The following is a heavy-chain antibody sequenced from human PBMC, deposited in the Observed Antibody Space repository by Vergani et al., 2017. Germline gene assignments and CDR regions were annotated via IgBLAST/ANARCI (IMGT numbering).Heavy chain of an antibody. CDR2: ISGSGGST. V-gene: IGHV3-23*01. CDR3: SKDGPHIVVMTEGSGFDI. Sequence: EVQLLESGGGLVQPGGSLRLSCAASGFTFSSYAMSWVRQAPGKGLEWVSAISGSGGSTYYADSVKGRFTSSRDNSKNTLYLQMNSLRAEDTAVYYCSKDGPHIVVMTEGSGFDIWGQGTMVTVSS. CDR1: GFTFSSYA. D-gene: IGHD2-21*02. J-gene: IGHJ3*02.